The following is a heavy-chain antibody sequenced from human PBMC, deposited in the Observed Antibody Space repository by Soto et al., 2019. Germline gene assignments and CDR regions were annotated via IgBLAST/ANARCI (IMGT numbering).Heavy chain of an antibody. D-gene: IGHD4-17*01. Sequence: PSQTLSVTCTVSGGAIIPYYWSWIRQPPGKGLEWIGFIYYSGRTSYNPSLKSRVTISVDTSKNQFSLNLSSVTAADTAVYYCARDLRFQGHDYADYLGYGMDVWGQGTTVTVSS. CDR2: IYYSGRT. CDR3: ARDLRFQGHDYADYLGYGMDV. J-gene: IGHJ6*02. V-gene: IGHV4-59*01. CDR1: GGAIIPYY.